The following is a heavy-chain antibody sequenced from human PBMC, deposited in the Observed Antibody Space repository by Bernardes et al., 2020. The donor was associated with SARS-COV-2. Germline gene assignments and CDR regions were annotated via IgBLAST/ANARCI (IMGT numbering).Heavy chain of an antibody. J-gene: IGHJ4*02. Sequence: ASVKVSCKASGYIFTDYGVSWVRQAPGQGLEWMGWISVYNGYTNYAQKLQGRVTMTTDTSTGTAYMELGSLRSDDTAIYYCARTSGDPVFDYWGQGSLVTVSS. CDR3: ARTSGDPVFDY. D-gene: IGHD5-12*01. V-gene: IGHV1-18*04. CDR2: ISVYNGYT. CDR1: GYIFTDYG.